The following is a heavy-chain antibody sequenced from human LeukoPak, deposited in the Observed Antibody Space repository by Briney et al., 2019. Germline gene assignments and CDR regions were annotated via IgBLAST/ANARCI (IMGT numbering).Heavy chain of an antibody. V-gene: IGHV3-11*03. CDR3: ASLGGAAAGTPYDY. J-gene: IGHJ4*02. D-gene: IGHD6-13*01. CDR2: ISSSSSYT. CDR1: GFTFSDYY. Sequence: GGSLILSCAASGFTFSDYYMSWIRQAPGKGLEWVSYISSSSSYTNYADSVKGRFTISRDNAKNSLYLQMNSLRAEDTAVYYCASLGGAAAGTPYDYWGQGTLVTVSS.